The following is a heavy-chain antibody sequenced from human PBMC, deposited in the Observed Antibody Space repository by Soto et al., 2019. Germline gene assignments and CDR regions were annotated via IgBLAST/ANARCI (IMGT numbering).Heavy chain of an antibody. CDR1: DGSFRGYY. V-gene: IGHV4-34*01. D-gene: IGHD3-3*01. J-gene: IGHJ4*02. Sequence: SETLSLSCAVHDGSFRGYYWRWIRQPPGKGLEWIGEINHSGSTNYNPSLKSRVTISVDTSKNQFSLKLGSVTGADSAVYFCARGGDFWSGYYPTPFDYWGQGTLVTVSS. CDR2: INHSGST. CDR3: ARGGDFWSGYYPTPFDY.